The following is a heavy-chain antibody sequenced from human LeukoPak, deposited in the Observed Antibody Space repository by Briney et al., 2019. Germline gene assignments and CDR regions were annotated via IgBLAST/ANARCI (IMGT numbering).Heavy chain of an antibody. J-gene: IGHJ3*01. CDR2: MNPNSGNT. CDR1: GYTFTSYD. Sequence: ASVKVSCKASGYTFTSYDINWVRQATGQGLEWMGWMNPNSGNTGYAQKFQGRVTITRNTSISTAYMELGSLRSEDTAVYYCARDMNTRVTPISYAFDLWGQGTMVAVSS. D-gene: IGHD2-21*02. CDR3: ARDMNTRVTPISYAFDL. V-gene: IGHV1-8*03.